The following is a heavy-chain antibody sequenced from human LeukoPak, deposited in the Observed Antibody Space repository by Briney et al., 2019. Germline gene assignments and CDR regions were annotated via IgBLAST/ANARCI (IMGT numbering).Heavy chain of an antibody. J-gene: IGHJ4*02. V-gene: IGHV3-30*18. Sequence: GGSLRLSCAASGFTFSSYAMHWVRQAPGKGLEWVAVISYDGSNKYYADSVKGRFTISRDNSKNTLYLQMNSLRAEDTAVYYCAKDGYSSGWYYFDYWGQGALVTVSS. CDR2: ISYDGSNK. CDR3: AKDGYSSGWYYFDY. D-gene: IGHD6-19*01. CDR1: GFTFSSYA.